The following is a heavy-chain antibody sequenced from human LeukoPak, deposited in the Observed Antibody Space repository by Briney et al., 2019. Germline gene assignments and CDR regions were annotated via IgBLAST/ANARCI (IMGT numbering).Heavy chain of an antibody. CDR3: AADSTPMVRGFLIAFAY. J-gene: IGHJ4*02. CDR1: GFTFSGSA. Sequence: SGKVSCKASGFTFSGSAVQWVRQARGQPLGWLGWIIVDSGKTQYQQRLQQRVTITRDMSTNTAYMELSSLTPEDTAVYYCAADSTPMVRGFLIAFAYWGQGAQVTVSS. CDR2: IIVDSGKT. D-gene: IGHD3-10*01. V-gene: IGHV1-58*01.